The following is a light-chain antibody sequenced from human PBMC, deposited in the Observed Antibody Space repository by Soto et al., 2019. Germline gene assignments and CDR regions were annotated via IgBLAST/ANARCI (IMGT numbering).Light chain of an antibody. V-gene: IGKV3-15*01. CDR3: QQYEDWPRT. Sequence: EIVMTQSPATLSVSPGEGAALSCRASQSISKNLAWYQQKGGQAPRLLIYGASTRVTDVPARFSGSGSGTEFTLTISSLQSEDSAVYYCQQYEDWPRTFGQGTKVEIK. J-gene: IGKJ1*01. CDR2: GAS. CDR1: QSISKN.